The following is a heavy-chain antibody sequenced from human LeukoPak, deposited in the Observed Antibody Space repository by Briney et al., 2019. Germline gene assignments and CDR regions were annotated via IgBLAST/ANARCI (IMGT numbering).Heavy chain of an antibody. Sequence: PGRSLRLSCAASGFTFSDYGMHWVRQAPGKGLEWVAVIWSDGSYAYYADSVKGRFTISRDNSKNTLYLQMNSLRAEDTGVYYCVKPTRGSGGSFLFDYWGQGTLVAVSS. CDR2: IWSDGSYA. V-gene: IGHV3-33*06. CDR3: VKPTRGSGGSFLFDY. D-gene: IGHD2-15*01. CDR1: GFTFSDYG. J-gene: IGHJ4*02.